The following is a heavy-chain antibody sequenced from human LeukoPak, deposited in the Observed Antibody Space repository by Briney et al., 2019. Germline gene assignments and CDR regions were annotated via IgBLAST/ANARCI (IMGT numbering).Heavy chain of an antibody. V-gene: IGHV3-23*01. D-gene: IGHD3-10*01. J-gene: IGHJ4*02. CDR3: ASMVRGVIINPFDY. CDR2: ISGSGGST. CDR1: GFTFSSYA. Sequence: GGSLRLSCAASGFTFSSYAMSWVRQAPGKGLEGVSAISGSGGSTYYADSVKGRFTISRDKSKNTLYLQMNSLRAEDTAVYYCASMVRGVIINPFDYWGQGTLVTVSS.